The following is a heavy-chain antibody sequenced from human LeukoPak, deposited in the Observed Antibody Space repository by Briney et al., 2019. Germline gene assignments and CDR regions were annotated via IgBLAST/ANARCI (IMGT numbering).Heavy chain of an antibody. CDR1: GFTFSNYA. CDR3: TRQTGSGLFILP. V-gene: IGHV3-30*04. J-gene: IGHJ4*02. Sequence: GGSLRLSCAASGFTFSNYALHWVRQAPGKGLEWVAVISYDGSNKFYADSVRGRFTISRDNSKNTLFLQMNSLRPEDTAVYYCTRQTGSGLFILPGGQGTLVTVSS. D-gene: IGHD3/OR15-3a*01. CDR2: ISYDGSNK.